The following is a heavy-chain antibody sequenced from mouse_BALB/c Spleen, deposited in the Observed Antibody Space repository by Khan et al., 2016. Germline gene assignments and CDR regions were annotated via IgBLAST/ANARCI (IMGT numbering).Heavy chain of an antibody. Sequence: QIQLVQSGPELKKPGETVKITCKASGYTFTNYGMNWVKQAPGKGLKWMGWINTSTGEPTYADDFKGRFAFSLATSASTAYLQINNLKDEGMATYCGARRVGDSAGCDVWGAWTTVNVST. D-gene: IGHD3-1*01. V-gene: IGHV9-1*02. CDR3: ARRVGDSAGCDV. J-gene: IGHJ1*01. CDR1: GYTFTNYG. CDR2: INTSTGEP.